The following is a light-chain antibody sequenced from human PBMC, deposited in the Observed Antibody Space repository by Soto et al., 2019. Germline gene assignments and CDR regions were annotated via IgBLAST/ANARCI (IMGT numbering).Light chain of an antibody. J-gene: IGKJ5*01. Sequence: EIVFAPFPGTLYLSPVGRAILTFRASQSVSSSNLAWYQQKPGQAPRLLIYDASNRATGIPARFSGSGSGTDFTLTISSLEPEDFAVYYCQQRSNWPTFGQGTRLETK. V-gene: IGKV3-11*01. CDR2: DAS. CDR1: QSVSSSN. CDR3: QQRSNWPT.